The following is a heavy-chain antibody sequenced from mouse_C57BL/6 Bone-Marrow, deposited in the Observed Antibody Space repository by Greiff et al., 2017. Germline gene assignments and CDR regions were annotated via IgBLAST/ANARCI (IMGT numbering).Heavy chain of an antibody. J-gene: IGHJ3*01. Sequence: VKLQQPGTELVQPGASVKLSCKASGYTFTSYWMHWVKQRPGQGLEWIGNINPSNGGTNYTEKFKSQATRNVDTSSSTAYMRLSSLASEDASVYYCARGGYGPRAYWGQGTLVTVSA. CDR3: ARGGYGPRAY. V-gene: IGHV1-53*01. CDR1: GYTFTSYW. CDR2: INPSNGGT. D-gene: IGHD1-2*01.